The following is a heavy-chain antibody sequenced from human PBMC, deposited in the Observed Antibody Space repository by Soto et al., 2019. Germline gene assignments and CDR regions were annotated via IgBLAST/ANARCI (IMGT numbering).Heavy chain of an antibody. J-gene: IGHJ6*02. Sequence: GGSLRLSCTASGFTFGDYAMSWVRQAPGKGLEWVGFIRSKAYGGTTEYAASVKGRFTISRDDSKSIAYLQMNSLKTEDTAVYYCTRGKRYYYGSGSPGYYYYGMDVWGQGTTVAVSS. V-gene: IGHV3-49*04. CDR3: TRGKRYYYGSGSPGYYYYGMDV. D-gene: IGHD3-10*01. CDR2: IRSKAYGGTT. CDR1: GFTFGDYA.